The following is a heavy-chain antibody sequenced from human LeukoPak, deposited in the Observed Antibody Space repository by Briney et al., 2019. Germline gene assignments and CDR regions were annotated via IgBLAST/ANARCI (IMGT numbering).Heavy chain of an antibody. CDR1: GFTFSSYA. J-gene: IGHJ4*02. Sequence: GGSLRLSCAASGFTFSSYAMSWVRQAPGKGLEWVSAISGSGGSTYYADSVKGRFTISRDNSKNTLYLQMNSLRAEDTAVYYCAKGGIRLWLLSYFDYWGQGTLVTVSS. V-gene: IGHV3-23*01. CDR2: ISGSGGST. CDR3: AKGGIRLWLLSYFDY. D-gene: IGHD5-18*01.